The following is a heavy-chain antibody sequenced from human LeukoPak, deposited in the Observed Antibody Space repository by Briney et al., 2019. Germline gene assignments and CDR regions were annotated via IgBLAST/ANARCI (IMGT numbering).Heavy chain of an antibody. D-gene: IGHD6-19*01. CDR2: IYYSGST. CDR3: ARKFGTGWFFDY. CDR1: GGSISSYY. V-gene: IGHV4-59*01. J-gene: IGHJ4*02. Sequence: SETLSLTCTVSGGSISSYYWSWLRQPPGKGLEWIGYIYYSGSTNYNPSLKSRVTLSVDTSQNQFSLKLRSVTAADTAVYYCARKFGTGWFFDYWGRGTLVTVSS.